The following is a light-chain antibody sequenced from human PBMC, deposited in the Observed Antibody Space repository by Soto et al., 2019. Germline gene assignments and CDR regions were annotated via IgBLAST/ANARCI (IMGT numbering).Light chain of an antibody. CDR1: QSVRNY. CDR2: DVS. V-gene: IGKV3-11*01. CDR3: QQRSNWPRT. J-gene: IGKJ1*01. Sequence: PGERATLSCRASQSVRNYLAWYQQKPGQAPRLLIYDVSNRATDIPARFSGSGSGTDFTLTISSLEPEDLEVYYCQQRSNWPRTFGQGTKVDIK.